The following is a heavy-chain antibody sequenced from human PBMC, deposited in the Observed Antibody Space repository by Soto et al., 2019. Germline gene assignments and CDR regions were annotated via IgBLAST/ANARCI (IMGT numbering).Heavy chain of an antibody. Sequence: GGSLRLSCAASGFSFRDYWLTWVRQAPGKGLEWVSGFRAGGDDGTTYYADSVKGRFTISRDNSKNTLFLQMNSLRAEDTAIYYCAKKVNSGSGSQYFDYFGQGTLVTVSS. J-gene: IGHJ4*02. CDR2: FRAGGDDGTT. D-gene: IGHD3-10*01. V-gene: IGHV3-23*01. CDR1: GFSFRDYW. CDR3: AKKVNSGSGSQYFDY.